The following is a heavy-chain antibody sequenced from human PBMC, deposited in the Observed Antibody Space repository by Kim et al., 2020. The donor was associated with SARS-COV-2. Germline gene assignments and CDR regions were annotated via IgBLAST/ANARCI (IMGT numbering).Heavy chain of an antibody. Sequence: GGSLRLSCISSGFTFRDFPMAWVRQAPGKGLEWIGFIRSTICGGTTEYSASVRVSFINSRADSKNIAHLQLNSLKTEDTGVCYCGRVDCSSIRCYGYDYRNYYGRDGGGQG. CDR3: GRVDCSSIRCYGYDYRNYYGRDG. D-gene: IGHD2-2*01. V-gene: IGHV3-49*04. CDR1: GFTFRDFP. J-gene: IGHJ6*02. CDR2: IRSTICGGTT.